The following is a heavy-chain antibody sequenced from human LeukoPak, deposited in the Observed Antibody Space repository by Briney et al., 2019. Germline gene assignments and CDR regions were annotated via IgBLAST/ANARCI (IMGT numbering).Heavy chain of an antibody. J-gene: IGHJ4*02. V-gene: IGHV5-51*01. CDR1: RYSFTSYW. Sequence: GESLKISCKGSRYSFTSYWIGWVRQMPGKGLEWMGIIYPGDSDTRYSPSFQGQVTISADKSISTAYLQWSSLKASDTAMYYCARTTMVRGVIKELGYWGQGTLVTVSS. CDR2: IYPGDSDT. D-gene: IGHD3-10*01. CDR3: ARTTMVRGVIKELGY.